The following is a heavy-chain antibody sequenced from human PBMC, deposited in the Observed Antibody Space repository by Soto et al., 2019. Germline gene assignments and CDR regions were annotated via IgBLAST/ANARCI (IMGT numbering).Heavy chain of an antibody. CDR2: ISGSGGST. V-gene: IGHV3-23*01. CDR1: GFPFSSYA. J-gene: IGHJ6*02. D-gene: IGHD1-26*01. CDR3: AKDRNIVGATMDV. Sequence: GGSLSLSCAASGFPFSSYAMSWVRQAPGKGLEWVSAISGSGGSTYYADSVKGRFTISRDNSKNTLYLQMNSLRAEDTAVYYCAKDRNIVGATMDVWGQGTTVTVSS.